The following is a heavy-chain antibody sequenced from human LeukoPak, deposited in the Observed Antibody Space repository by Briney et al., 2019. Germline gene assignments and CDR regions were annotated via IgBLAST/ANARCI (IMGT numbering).Heavy chain of an antibody. V-gene: IGHV1-24*01. CDR1: GYTLTELS. D-gene: IGHD7-27*01. CDR3: AKGNRGELTGEFDY. J-gene: IGHJ4*02. CDR2: FDPEDGET. Sequence: ASVKVSCKVSGYTLTELSMHWVRQAPGKGLEGMGGFDPEDGETIYAQKSQGRVTMTEATSTDTAYMELSSLRSEDTAVYYCAKGNRGELTGEFDYWGQGTLVTVSS.